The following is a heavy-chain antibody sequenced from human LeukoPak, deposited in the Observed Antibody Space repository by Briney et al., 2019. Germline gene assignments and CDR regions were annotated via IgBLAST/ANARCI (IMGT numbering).Heavy chain of an antibody. V-gene: IGHV3-33*01. Sequence: GGSLRLSCAASGFTFSSYGIHWVRQAPGKGLEWVAVIWSDGSNEYYADSVKGRFTISRDNSKNTLYLQMNSLRAEDTAVYYCARDPTITSSSVFDYWGQGTLVTVSS. D-gene: IGHD3-10*01. CDR1: GFTFSSYG. CDR2: IWSDGSNE. CDR3: ARDPTITSSSVFDY. J-gene: IGHJ4*02.